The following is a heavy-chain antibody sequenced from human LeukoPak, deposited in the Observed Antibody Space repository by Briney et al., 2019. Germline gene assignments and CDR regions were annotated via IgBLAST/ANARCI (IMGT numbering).Heavy chain of an antibody. V-gene: IGHV5-51*01. CDR1: GYTFTSYW. J-gene: IGHJ4*02. D-gene: IGHD2-2*01. CDR3: ARLPLDESCSSTSCYLGTFDY. CDR2: IYPGDSNT. Sequence: GESLKISCKGSGYTFTSYWIGWVRQMPGKGLEWMGIIYPGDSNTRYSPSFQGQVTISADKSISTAYLQWSSLKASDSAMYYCARLPLDESCSSTSCYLGTFDYWGQGTLVTVSS.